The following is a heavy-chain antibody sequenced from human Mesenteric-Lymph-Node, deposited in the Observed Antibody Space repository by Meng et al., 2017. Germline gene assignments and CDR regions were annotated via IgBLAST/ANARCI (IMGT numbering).Heavy chain of an antibody. J-gene: IGHJ4*01. CDR3: ARGVAAAGTSPGDFAY. CDR1: GGSISSSSYY. CDR2: IYYSGTT. D-gene: IGHD6-13*01. V-gene: IGHV4-39*07. Sequence: SETLSLTCTVSGGSISSSSYYWGWIRQPPGKGLEWIGSIYYSGTTYYNPSLKSRVTISIDTSKNQFSLKLSSVTAADTAVYYCARGVAAAGTSPGDFAYWGHGKRVNVSS.